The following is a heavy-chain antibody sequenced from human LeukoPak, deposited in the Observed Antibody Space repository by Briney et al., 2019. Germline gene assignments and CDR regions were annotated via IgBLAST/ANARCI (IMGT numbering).Heavy chain of an antibody. CDR1: GYSFTTHR. CDR3: ARQGSGYSPTYYYYMDV. D-gene: IGHD5-18*01. J-gene: IGHJ6*03. Sequence: GESLKISCKASGYSFTTHRIGWVRQMPGKGLEWMGIIYPGDSDTRYGPSFQGQVTISADKSISTAYLQWSSLKASDTAMYYCARQGSGYSPTYYYYMDVWGKGTTVTISS. V-gene: IGHV5-51*01. CDR2: IYPGDSDT.